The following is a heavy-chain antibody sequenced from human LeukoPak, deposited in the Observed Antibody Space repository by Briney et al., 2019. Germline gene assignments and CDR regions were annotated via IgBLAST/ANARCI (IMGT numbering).Heavy chain of an antibody. Sequence: SETLSPTCTVSGGSISSYYWSWIRQPPGKGLEWIGYIYYSGSTNYNPSLKSRVTISVDTSKNQFSLKLSSVTAADTAVYFCARGYGDNSGAFDIWGQGTLVTVSS. CDR1: GGSISSYY. D-gene: IGHD4-23*01. CDR2: IYYSGST. V-gene: IGHV4-59*12. J-gene: IGHJ3*02. CDR3: ARGYGDNSGAFDI.